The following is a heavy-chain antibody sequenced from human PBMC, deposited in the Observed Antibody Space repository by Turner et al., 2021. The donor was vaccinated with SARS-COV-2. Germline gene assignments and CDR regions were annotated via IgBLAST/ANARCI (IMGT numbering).Heavy chain of an antibody. D-gene: IGHD6-19*01. CDR3: ARGHSSGWHQSGALDI. Sequence: EVQLVESGGGLIQPGGSLRLSCAASEFTVSSNYMSWVRQAPGKGLEWVSVIYSGGSTYYADSVKGRFTISRDNSKNTLYLQMNSLRAEDTAVYYCARGHSSGWHQSGALDIGGQGTMVTVSS. V-gene: IGHV3-53*01. CDR2: IYSGGST. CDR1: EFTVSSNY. J-gene: IGHJ3*02.